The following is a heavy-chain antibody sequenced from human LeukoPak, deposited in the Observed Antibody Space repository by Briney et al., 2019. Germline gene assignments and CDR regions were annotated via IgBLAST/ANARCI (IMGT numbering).Heavy chain of an antibody. V-gene: IGHV1-2*06. Sequence: ASVKVSCKASGYTFTSYGISWVRQAPGQGLEWMGRINPNSGGTNYAQKFQGRVTMTRDTSISTAYMELSRLRSDDTAVYYCARASSRNFDYWGQGTLVTVSS. D-gene: IGHD6-13*01. CDR3: ARASSRNFDY. CDR2: INPNSGGT. J-gene: IGHJ4*02. CDR1: GYTFTSYG.